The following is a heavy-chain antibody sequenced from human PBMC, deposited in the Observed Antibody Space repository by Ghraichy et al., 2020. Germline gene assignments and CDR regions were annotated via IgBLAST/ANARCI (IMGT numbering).Heavy chain of an antibody. V-gene: IGHV3-23*01. D-gene: IGHD3-3*01. Sequence: GVSLRLSCAASGFTFSTYAMSWVRQAPGKGLEWVSAISGSGRSTYYAHSVKGRFTISRDSSRNTLYLQMNSLRVEDTAVYYCAGYYSGQLPGGDWGQGTLVTVSS. J-gene: IGHJ4*02. CDR2: ISGSGRST. CDR3: AGYYSGQLPGGD. CDR1: GFTFSTYA.